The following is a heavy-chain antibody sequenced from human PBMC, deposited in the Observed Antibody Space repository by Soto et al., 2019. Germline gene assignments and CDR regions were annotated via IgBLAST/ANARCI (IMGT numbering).Heavy chain of an antibody. Sequence: QVHLVESGGGLVKPGGSLRLSCAASGFIFSDYYMGWFRLAPGKGLEWISYISDTGTDTYLADSVKGRFTVSRDNAENSVHLQMNSLRAEDTAIYYCVRERKPDTYLGNYWGQGIQVTVSS. V-gene: IGHV3-11*01. CDR3: VRERKPDTYLGNY. CDR1: GFIFSDYY. J-gene: IGHJ4*02. CDR2: ISDTGTDT. D-gene: IGHD1-26*01.